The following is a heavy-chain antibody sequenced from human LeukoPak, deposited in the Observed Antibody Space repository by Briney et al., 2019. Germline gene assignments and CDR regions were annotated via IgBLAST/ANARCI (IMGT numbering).Heavy chain of an antibody. CDR1: GGSIISYY. D-gene: IGHD3-22*01. CDR2: IYYSGST. CDR3: ARVTMIAPHDAFDI. V-gene: IGHV4-59*01. Sequence: PSETLSLTCTVSGGSIISYYWSWIRQAPGKGLEWIGYIYYSGSTNYNPSLKSRVTISVDTSKNQFSLKLSSVTAADTAVYYCARVTMIAPHDAFDIWGQGTMVTVSS. J-gene: IGHJ3*02.